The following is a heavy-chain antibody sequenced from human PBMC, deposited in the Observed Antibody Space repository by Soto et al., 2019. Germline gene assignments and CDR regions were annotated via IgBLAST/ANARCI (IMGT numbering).Heavy chain of an antibody. CDR1: GFTFSSYA. J-gene: IGHJ4*02. CDR2: ISYDGSNK. CDR3: ASLGDLVDY. D-gene: IGHD2-21*02. V-gene: IGHV3-30-3*01. Sequence: GGSLRLSSTASGFTFSSYAMHWVRQAPGKGLEWVAVISYDGSNKYYADSVKGRFTISRDNSKNTLYLQMNSLRAEDTAVYYCASLGDLVDYWGQGTLVTVS.